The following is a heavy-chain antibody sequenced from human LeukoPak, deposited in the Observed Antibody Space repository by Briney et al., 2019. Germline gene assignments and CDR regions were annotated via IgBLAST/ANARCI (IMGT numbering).Heavy chain of an antibody. CDR2: IKWNSDSM. CDR3: ARDRLTGMTTDAFDI. J-gene: IGHJ3*02. Sequence: PGGSLRLSCAAFGITFDDHGMSWVRQAPGKGLEWVSAIKWNSDSMGYADSVKGRFTISRDNAKNSLYLQMNSLRAEDTALYYCARDRLTGMTTDAFDIWGQGTMVTVSS. CDR1: GITFDDHG. D-gene: IGHD4-11*01. V-gene: IGHV3-20*04.